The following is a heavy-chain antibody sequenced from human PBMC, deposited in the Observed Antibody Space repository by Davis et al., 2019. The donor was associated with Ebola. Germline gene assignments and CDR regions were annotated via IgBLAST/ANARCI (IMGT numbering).Heavy chain of an antibody. Sequence: GESLKISCAASGFTVSTYWMHWVRQAPGEGLVWISRINSGGSLTSYADSVKGRFTISRDTSKNTLFLQMNSLRVEDTALYYCAKDRTSRDGYWEFDHWGQGTLVTVSS. CDR1: GFTVSTYW. CDR2: INSGGSLT. V-gene: IGHV3-74*01. D-gene: IGHD5-24*01. CDR3: AKDRTSRDGYWEFDH. J-gene: IGHJ4*02.